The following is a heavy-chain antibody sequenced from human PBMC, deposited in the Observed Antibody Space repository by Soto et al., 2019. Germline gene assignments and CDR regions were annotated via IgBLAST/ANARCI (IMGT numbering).Heavy chain of an antibody. V-gene: IGHV3-30*18. J-gene: IGHJ3*02. Sequence: PGGSLRLSCPASGFTFSSYGMHWVRQAPGKGLEWVAVISYDGSNKYYADSVKGRFTISRDNSKNTLYLQMNSLRAEDTAVYYCAKEQRGYYDFWSGYYTSHAFDIWGQGTMVTVS. CDR2: ISYDGSNK. D-gene: IGHD3-3*01. CDR1: GFTFSSYG. CDR3: AKEQRGYYDFWSGYYTSHAFDI.